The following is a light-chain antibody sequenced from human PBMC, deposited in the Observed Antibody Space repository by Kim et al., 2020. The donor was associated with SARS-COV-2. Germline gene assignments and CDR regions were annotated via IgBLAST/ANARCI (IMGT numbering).Light chain of an antibody. V-gene: IGKV1-5*03. Sequence: SASVGDRVTITCRASQSITDWVAWYQQKPGKAPKLLIHKTSSLENGVPSRFRGSGSATEFTLTISSLQPDDFATYYCQQYYDYWTFGQGTKVDIK. CDR2: KTS. CDR3: QQYYDYWT. J-gene: IGKJ1*01. CDR1: QSITDW.